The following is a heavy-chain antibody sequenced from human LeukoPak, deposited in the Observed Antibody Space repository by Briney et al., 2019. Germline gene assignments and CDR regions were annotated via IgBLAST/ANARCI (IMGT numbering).Heavy chain of an antibody. CDR1: GFTVSSNY. D-gene: IGHD5-18*01. CDR3: ARDLNRYGESDP. J-gene: IGHJ5*02. Sequence: GGSLRLSCAASGFTVSSNYMSWVRQAPGKGLEWVSVIYSGGSTYYADSVKGRSTISRDNSKNTLYLQMNSLRAEDTAVYYCARDLNRYGESDPWGQGTLVTVSS. V-gene: IGHV3-53*01. CDR2: IYSGGST.